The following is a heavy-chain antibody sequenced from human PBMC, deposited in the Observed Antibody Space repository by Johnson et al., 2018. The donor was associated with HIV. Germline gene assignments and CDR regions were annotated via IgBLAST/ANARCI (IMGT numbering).Heavy chain of an antibody. D-gene: IGHD1-26*01. CDR2: INWNGGST. V-gene: IGHV3-20*04. Sequence: EVQLVESGGGVVRPGGSLRLSCAASGFTFDDYGMSWVRQAPGKGLEWVSGINWNGGSTGYADPVKGRFTISRDNAKNSLYLQMNSLRAEDTAVYYCARDRPSGSYYVDAFDIWGQGTMVTVSS. CDR1: GFTFDDYG. CDR3: ARDRPSGSYYVDAFDI. J-gene: IGHJ3*02.